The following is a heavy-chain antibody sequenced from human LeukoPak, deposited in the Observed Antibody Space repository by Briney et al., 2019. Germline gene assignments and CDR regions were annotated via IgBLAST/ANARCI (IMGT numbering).Heavy chain of an antibody. CDR3: ARGRAMIVVVINPGGAYFDY. J-gene: IGHJ4*02. CDR1: GGSISSNTYY. D-gene: IGHD3-22*01. V-gene: IGHV4-39*01. Sequence: KTSETLSLTCTVSGGSISSNTYYWGWIRQPPGKGLEWIGTIYYSGSTYYNPSLKSRVTMSVDTSKNQFSLKLSSVTAADTAVYYCARGRAMIVVVINPGGAYFDYWGQGTLVTVSS. CDR2: IYYSGST.